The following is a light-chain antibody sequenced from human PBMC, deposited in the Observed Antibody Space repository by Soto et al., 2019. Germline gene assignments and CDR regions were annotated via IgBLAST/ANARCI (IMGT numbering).Light chain of an antibody. CDR3: QQYKDWPPIT. V-gene: IGKV3-15*01. Sequence: ETVMTQSPVTLSVSPGEGVTLSCRASQSVANRLAWYQQKPGQAPRLIIFDASIRATGVPARFSGSGSGTEFTLTVSSLQSEDFAVYYCQQYKDWPPITFGQGTRLEIK. CDR2: DAS. J-gene: IGKJ5*01. CDR1: QSVANR.